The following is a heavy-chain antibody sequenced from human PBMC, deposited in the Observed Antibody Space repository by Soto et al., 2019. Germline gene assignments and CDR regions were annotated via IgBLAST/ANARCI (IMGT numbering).Heavy chain of an antibody. CDR3: ARGYCSGGSCYWFDY. Sequence: SETLSLTCTVSGGSISGYYWNWIRQPPGKGLEWIGYIYYSGSTNYNPSLKSRVTISLDTSMIQFSLKLSSVTAADTAMYYCARGYCSGGSCYWFDYWGQGTLVTVSS. V-gene: IGHV4-59*01. D-gene: IGHD2-15*01. CDR1: GGSISGYY. CDR2: IYYSGST. J-gene: IGHJ4*02.